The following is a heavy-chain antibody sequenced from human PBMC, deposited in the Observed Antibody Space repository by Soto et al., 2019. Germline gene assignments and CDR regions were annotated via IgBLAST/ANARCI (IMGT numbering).Heavy chain of an antibody. V-gene: IGHV4-4*07. Sequence: SETLSLTCTGSGGSISSYYWSWIRQPAGKGLEWIGRISDVGRSNYNPSLKSRVTISVDTSKNQFSLKLTSVTAADTAVYYCARGVESLGPWGQGTLVTVSS. CDR3: ARGVESLGP. D-gene: IGHD2-2*01. J-gene: IGHJ5*02. CDR1: GGSISSYY. CDR2: ISDVGRS.